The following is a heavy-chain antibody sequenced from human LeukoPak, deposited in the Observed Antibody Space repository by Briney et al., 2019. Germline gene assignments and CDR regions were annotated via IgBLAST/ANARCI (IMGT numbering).Heavy chain of an antibody. CDR2: VYISGDT. V-gene: IGHV4-4*07. CDR3: ARLIAEVGGGTNYFDT. J-gene: IGHJ4*02. Sequence: SETLSLTCTVSGGSVTTSYWSWIRQSAGEGLEWIGRVYISGDTKYNPSLKSRVIMSLDASKNQFSLSLRSVTAADTAVYYCARLIAEVGGGTNYFDTWGQGTLVTGSS. D-gene: IGHD2-21*01. CDR1: GGSVTTSY.